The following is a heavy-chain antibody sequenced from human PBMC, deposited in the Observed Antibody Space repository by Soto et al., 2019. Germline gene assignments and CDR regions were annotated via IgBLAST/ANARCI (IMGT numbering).Heavy chain of an antibody. CDR3: AVDGGENWFDP. J-gene: IGHJ5*02. Sequence: ASVKVSCKVSGYTLTELSMHWVRQAPGKGLEWMGGFDPEDGETIYAQKFQGRVTMTTDTSTSTAYMELRSLRSDDTAVYYCAVDGGENWFDPWGQGTLVTVSS. V-gene: IGHV1-24*01. CDR2: FDPEDGET. CDR1: GYTLTELS. D-gene: IGHD2-15*01.